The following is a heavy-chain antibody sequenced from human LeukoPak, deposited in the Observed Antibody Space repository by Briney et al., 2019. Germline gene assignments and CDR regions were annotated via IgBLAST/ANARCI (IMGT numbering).Heavy chain of an antibody. D-gene: IGHD3-22*01. CDR3: ARAPRYYYDTDDAFDI. J-gene: IGHJ3*02. Sequence: SQTLSLTCAVSGGSISSGGYSWSWLRQPPGKGLEWIGYIYHSGSTYYNPSLKSRVTISVDRSKNQFSLKLSSVTAADTAVYYCARAPRYYYDTDDAFDIWGRGTMVTVSS. CDR2: IYHSGST. V-gene: IGHV4-30-2*01. CDR1: GGSISSGGYS.